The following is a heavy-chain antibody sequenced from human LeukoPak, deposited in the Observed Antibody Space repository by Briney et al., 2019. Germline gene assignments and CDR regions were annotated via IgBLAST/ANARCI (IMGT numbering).Heavy chain of an antibody. CDR2: IIPIFGTA. J-gene: IGHJ4*02. CDR1: GGTFSSYA. D-gene: IGHD1-26*01. Sequence: SVKVSCKASGGTFSSYAISWVRQAPGQGLEWMGGIIPIFGTANYAQKFQGRVTITADESTSTAYMGLSRLRSEDTAVYYCARAQRGATTPFDYWGQGTLVTVSS. CDR3: ARAQRGATTPFDY. V-gene: IGHV1-69*13.